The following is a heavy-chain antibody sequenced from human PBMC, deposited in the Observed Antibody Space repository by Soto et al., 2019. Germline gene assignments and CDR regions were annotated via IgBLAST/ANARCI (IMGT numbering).Heavy chain of an antibody. CDR2: IDTSGTKI. V-gene: IGHV3-11*01. D-gene: IGHD3-3*01. J-gene: IGHJ4*02. Sequence: QVQLVESGGDLVKPGGSLRLSCAASGYTFSDYYMSWIRQAPGKGLEWISYIDTSGTKIYYADSVKGRFTITRDNAKHWLYLEMNSLRDEDTAVYYCASHYDMWSGYLSPVDYWGQGTLVTVSS. CDR1: GYTFSDYY. CDR3: ASHYDMWSGYLSPVDY.